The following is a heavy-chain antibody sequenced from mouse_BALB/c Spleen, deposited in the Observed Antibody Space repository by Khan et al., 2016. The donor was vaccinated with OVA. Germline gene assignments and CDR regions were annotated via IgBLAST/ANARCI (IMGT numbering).Heavy chain of an antibody. J-gene: IGHJ2*01. V-gene: IGHV14-1*02. CDR2: IDPENGKT. Sequence: VQLQQPGTELVRPGALVRLSCTASGFNIKDYYIHWVKQRPDQGLEWTGWIDPENGKTIYDPKFQGKASITADTSSNIVYLQLSSLTSEDTAVYYCPRSSLLYFDYWGQGTTLTVSS. CDR3: PRSSLLYFDY. CDR1: GFNIKDYY. D-gene: IGHD6-1*01.